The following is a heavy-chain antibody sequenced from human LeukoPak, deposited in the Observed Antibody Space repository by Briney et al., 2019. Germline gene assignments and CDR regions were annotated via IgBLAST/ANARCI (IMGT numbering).Heavy chain of an antibody. CDR2: IYYSGST. Sequence: SETLSLTCTVSGGSISGYYWSWIRQPPGKGLEWIGYIYYSGSTNYNPSLKSRVTISVDTSKNQFSLKLSSVTAADTAVYYCAMSSYSSSWYIAFDIWGQGTMVTVSS. CDR1: GGSISGYY. D-gene: IGHD6-13*01. V-gene: IGHV4-59*08. CDR3: AMSSYSSSWYIAFDI. J-gene: IGHJ3*02.